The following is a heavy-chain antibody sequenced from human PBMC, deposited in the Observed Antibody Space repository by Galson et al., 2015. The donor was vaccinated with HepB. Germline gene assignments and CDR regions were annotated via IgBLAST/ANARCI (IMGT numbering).Heavy chain of an antibody. CDR2: TYYRSRWYN. D-gene: IGHD5-18*01. J-gene: IGHJ4*02. V-gene: IGHV6-1*01. CDR1: GDSVSSNSAA. CDR3: ARDRDSAMVEGFDY. Sequence: CAISGDSVSSNSAAWNWIRQSPSRGLEWLGRTYYRSRWYNDYPVSVKSRITTNPDTSKNQFSLQLNSVTPEDTAVYYCARDRDSAMVEGFDYWGQGTLVTVSS.